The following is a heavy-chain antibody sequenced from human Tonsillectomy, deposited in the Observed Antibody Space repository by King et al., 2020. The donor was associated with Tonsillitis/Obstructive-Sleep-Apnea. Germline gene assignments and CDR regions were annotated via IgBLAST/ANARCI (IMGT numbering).Heavy chain of an antibody. V-gene: IGHV1-69*09. CDR1: GGTFSRNA. D-gene: IGHD5-18*01. J-gene: IGHJ6*03. Sequence: QLVQSGAEVKKPGSSVKVSCKASGGTFSRNAISWVRRAPGQGLEWMGRIIPILGIANYAQKFQGRVTITADKSTSTAYMELSSLRSEDTAVYYCAIEPNNTAMVTDYCYYMDGWGKRTTVTVSS. CDR3: AIEPNNTAMVTDYCYYMDG. CDR2: IIPILGIA.